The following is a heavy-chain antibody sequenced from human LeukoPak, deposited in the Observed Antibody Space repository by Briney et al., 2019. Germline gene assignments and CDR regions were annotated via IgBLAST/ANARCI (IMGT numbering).Heavy chain of an antibody. CDR3: ARQGPSSSTYIDY. CDR2: IWPGDSDT. CDR1: GYGFTSHW. V-gene: IGHV5-51*01. D-gene: IGHD6-13*01. J-gene: IGHJ4*02. Sequence: GESLKISCKGSGYGFTSHWISWVRQMPGRGLEWMGIIWPGDSDTTYSPSFQGQVTISVDRSISTAYLEWSSLKASDTAMYYCARQGPSSSTYIDYWGQGTLVTVSS.